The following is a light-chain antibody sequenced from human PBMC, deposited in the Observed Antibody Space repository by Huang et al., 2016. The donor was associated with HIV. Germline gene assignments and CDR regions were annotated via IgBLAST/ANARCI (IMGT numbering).Light chain of an antibody. CDR3: QQYNSYPLT. Sequence: GDGVTITCRASQSINIWLAWYQQKPGKAPKLLIYDATFLESGVPPRFSGSGSGTEFTLTINSLQPDQFATYYCQQYNSYPLTFGGGTKVEIK. V-gene: IGKV1-5*01. CDR1: QSINIW. CDR2: DAT. J-gene: IGKJ4*01.